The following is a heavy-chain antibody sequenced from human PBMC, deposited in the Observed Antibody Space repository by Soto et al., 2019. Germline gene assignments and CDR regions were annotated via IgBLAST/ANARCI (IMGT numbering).Heavy chain of an antibody. Sequence: ASVKVSCKGSGYTFTDYFIHWVRQAPGQGLEWMGCINPYSGGTNSAQNFQGRVTMTRDTSISTAYMELTSLRSDDTAVYYCVRDLSYPFYFDSWGQGTLVTV. CDR3: VRDLSYPFYFDS. CDR1: GYTFTDYF. J-gene: IGHJ4*02. V-gene: IGHV1-2*02. CDR2: INPYSGGT. D-gene: IGHD3-10*01.